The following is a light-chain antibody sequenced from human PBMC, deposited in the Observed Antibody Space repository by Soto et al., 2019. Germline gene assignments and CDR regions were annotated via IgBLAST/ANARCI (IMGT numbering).Light chain of an antibody. CDR1: QSIRTY. V-gene: IGKV1-39*01. CDR2: AAS. Sequence: DIQMTQSPSSLSASVGDRVTITCRASQSIRTYLNWYQQKPGKAPKLLIYAASSLQSGVPSRFSGSGSGTDFTLTISSLQPEDFVTYYCQQSYSTPFTFGPGTKVDIK. J-gene: IGKJ3*01. CDR3: QQSYSTPFT.